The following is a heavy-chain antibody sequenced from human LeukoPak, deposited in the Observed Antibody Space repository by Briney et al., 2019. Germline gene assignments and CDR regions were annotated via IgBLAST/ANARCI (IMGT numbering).Heavy chain of an antibody. Sequence: GASVKVSCKASGGTFSSYAISWVRQAPGQGLEWMGIINPSGGSTSYAQKFQGRVTMTRDTSTSTVYMELSSLRSEDTAVYYCARDMATVTRGLLGWFDPWGQGTLVTVSS. CDR2: INPSGGST. J-gene: IGHJ5*02. D-gene: IGHD4-11*01. CDR1: GGTFSSYA. V-gene: IGHV1-46*01. CDR3: ARDMATVTRGLLGWFDP.